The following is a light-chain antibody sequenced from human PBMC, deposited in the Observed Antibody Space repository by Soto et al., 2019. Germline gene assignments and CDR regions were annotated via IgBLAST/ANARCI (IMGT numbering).Light chain of an antibody. CDR3: QQSCSTPYT. Sequence: DTQMTQSPSSLSASVGDRVTITCRASQSISSYLNWYQQKPGKAPKLLIYAASSLQSGVPSRFSGSGSGTDFTLTISSLQPEDFATYYCQQSCSTPYTFGQGTKLEIK. V-gene: IGKV1-39*01. CDR2: AAS. J-gene: IGKJ2*01. CDR1: QSISSY.